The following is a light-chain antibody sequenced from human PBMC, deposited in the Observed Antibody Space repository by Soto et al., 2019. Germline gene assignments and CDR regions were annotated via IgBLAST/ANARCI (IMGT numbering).Light chain of an antibody. CDR2: DVS. J-gene: IGLJ2*01. CDR1: SSDVVGYNY. Sequence: QSALTQPASVSGSPGQSITISCTGTSSDVVGYNYVSWYQHHPGKAPKLMIYDVSNRPSGVSNRFSGSKSGNTASLTISGLPAEEEADYYCSSYTSSSTLVVFGGGTNLTVL. CDR3: SSYTSSSTLVV. V-gene: IGLV2-14*03.